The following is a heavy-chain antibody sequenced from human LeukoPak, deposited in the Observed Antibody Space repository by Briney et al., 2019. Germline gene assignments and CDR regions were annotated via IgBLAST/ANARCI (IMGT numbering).Heavy chain of an antibody. J-gene: IGHJ5*02. V-gene: IGHV4-34*01. CDR1: GASFSGYY. Sequence: SETLSLTCTVYGASFSGYYWSWIRKPPRKGQELIGEVNHSGSTNYNPSLKSQVAISVDTSKNQFSLKLSSVTAADTAVYYCARQVAGVVPAASFDPWGQGTMVTVSS. CDR2: VNHSGST. D-gene: IGHD2-2*01. CDR3: ARQVAGVVPAASFDP.